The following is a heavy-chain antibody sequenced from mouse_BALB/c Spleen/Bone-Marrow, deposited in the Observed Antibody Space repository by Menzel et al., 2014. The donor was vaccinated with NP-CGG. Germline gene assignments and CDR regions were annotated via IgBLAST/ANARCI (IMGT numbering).Heavy chain of an antibody. CDR2: INRNVGSS. CDR1: GFTFNNYG. J-gene: IGHJ2*01. Sequence: EVKLVESGGGLVQPGGSLKVSCAASGFTFNNYGMSWVRQTPDKRLELVATINRNVGSSYYPDSVKGRFTISRDNAKNTLYLQMSSLKSEDTAIYYCSRGNYGNYVDYFDYWGQGTTLTVSS. V-gene: IGHV5-6-3*01. D-gene: IGHD2-1*01. CDR3: SRGNYGNYVDYFDY.